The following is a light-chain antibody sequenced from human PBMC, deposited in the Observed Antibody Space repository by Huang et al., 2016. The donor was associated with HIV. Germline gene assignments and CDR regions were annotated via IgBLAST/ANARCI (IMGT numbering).Light chain of an antibody. J-gene: IGKJ3*01. CDR3: QQLKTYPIT. V-gene: IGKV1-9*01. CDR1: QGIGRY. CDR2: AAS. Sequence: IKLTQSPSSLSASVGDRVTITCRASQGIGRYLVWYQQKPGKAPKLLIYAASTLQSGVPSRFSGSGSGTDFTLTISSLQPEDFATYYCQQLKTYPITFGPGTQVDIK.